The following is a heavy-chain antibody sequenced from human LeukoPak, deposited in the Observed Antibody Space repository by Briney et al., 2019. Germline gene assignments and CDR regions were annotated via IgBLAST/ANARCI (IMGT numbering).Heavy chain of an antibody. V-gene: IGHV1-2*02. CDR2: INPNSGGT. J-gene: IGHJ6*03. CDR3: ARSDPGYYYMDV. CDR1: GYTFTGYY. Sequence: VASVKVSCKASGYTFTGYYMHWVRQAPGQGLEWMGWINPNSGGTNYAQKFQGRVTMTRDTSISTAYMELSSLRSEDTAVYYCARSDPGYYYMDVWGKGTTVTVSS.